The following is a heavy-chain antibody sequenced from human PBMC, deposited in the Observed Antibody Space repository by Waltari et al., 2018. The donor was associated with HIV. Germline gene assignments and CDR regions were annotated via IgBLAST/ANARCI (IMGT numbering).Heavy chain of an antibody. D-gene: IGHD1-26*01. CDR3: AKEGWELLQFGYYFDY. CDR2: ISFDGRNE. J-gene: IGHJ4*02. CDR1: GFTFSNFG. V-gene: IGHV3-30*18. Sequence: QVQLVESGGGVVQPGKSLRLSCAASGFTFSNFGIHWVHQAPGKGLNWVAVISFDGRNEYYADSVKGRFTISRDNSKNTVYLQMNSLRADDTAVYYCAKEGWELLQFGYYFDYWGQGTLVTVSS.